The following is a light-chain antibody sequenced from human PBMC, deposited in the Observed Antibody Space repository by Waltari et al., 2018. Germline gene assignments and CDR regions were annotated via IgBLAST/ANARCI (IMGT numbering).Light chain of an antibody. Sequence: DIVMTQSPDSLAVSLGERATINCKSSQSVLYSSKNKNYLALYQQKPGQPPKLLIYWASTRESGVPDRFSGSGSGTDFTLTISSLQAEDVAVYYCQQYYNTPITFGQGTRLEIK. V-gene: IGKV4-1*01. CDR1: QSVLYSSKNKNY. CDR2: WAS. J-gene: IGKJ5*01. CDR3: QQYYNTPIT.